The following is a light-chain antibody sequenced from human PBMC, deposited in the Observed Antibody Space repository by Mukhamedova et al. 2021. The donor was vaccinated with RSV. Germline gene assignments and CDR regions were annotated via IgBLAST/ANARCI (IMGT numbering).Light chain of an antibody. CDR2: AAS. Sequence: WYQRRVHGKAPKLLIYAASSLQNGVPPRFTGSGSGSHFILTISSLHPEDFATYYCQQSYIIPWTFGLGTKVEI. CDR3: QQSYIIPWT. V-gene: IGKV1-39*01. J-gene: IGKJ1*01.